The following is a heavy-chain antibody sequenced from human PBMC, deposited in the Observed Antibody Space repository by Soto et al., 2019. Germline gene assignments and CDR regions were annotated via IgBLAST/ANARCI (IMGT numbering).Heavy chain of an antibody. D-gene: IGHD3-9*01. CDR2: ISWNSGSI. J-gene: IGHJ6*02. CDR1: GFTFDDYA. V-gene: IGHV3-9*01. CDR3: AKDIGGGPYYDILTGYYYYYYGMDV. Sequence: PGGSLRLSCAASGFTFDDYAMHWVRQAPGKGLEWVSGISWNSGSIGYADSVKGRFTISRDNAKNSLYLQMNSLRAEDTALYYCAKDIGGGPYYDILTGYYYYYYGMDVWGQGTTVTVSS.